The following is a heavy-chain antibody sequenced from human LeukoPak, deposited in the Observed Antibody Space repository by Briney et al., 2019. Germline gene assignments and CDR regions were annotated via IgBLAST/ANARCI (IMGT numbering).Heavy chain of an antibody. CDR1: GYTFTSYG. Sequence: ASVKVSCKASGYTFTSYGISWVRQAPGQGLEWMGWISAYNGNTNYAQKLQGRVTMTTDTSTSTAYMELRSLRSDDTAVYYCARDDSDYETTPLFYSYGMDVWAKGTTFTISS. J-gene: IGHJ6*04. CDR3: ARDDSDYETTPLFYSYGMDV. CDR2: ISAYNGNT. D-gene: IGHD4-17*01. V-gene: IGHV1-18*01.